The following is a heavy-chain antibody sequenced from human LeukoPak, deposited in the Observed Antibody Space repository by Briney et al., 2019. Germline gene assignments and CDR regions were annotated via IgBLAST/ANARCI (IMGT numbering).Heavy chain of an antibody. D-gene: IGHD3-22*01. CDR3: ARAARGYYVWFDP. CDR2: MNPNSGNT. CDR1: GYTFTGYD. Sequence: ASVKVSCKASGYTFTGYDINWVRQATGQGLEWMGWMNPNSGNTGYAQKFQGRVTMTRNTSISTAYMELSSLRSEDTAVYYCARAARGYYVWFDPWGQGTLVTVSS. J-gene: IGHJ5*02. V-gene: IGHV1-8*01.